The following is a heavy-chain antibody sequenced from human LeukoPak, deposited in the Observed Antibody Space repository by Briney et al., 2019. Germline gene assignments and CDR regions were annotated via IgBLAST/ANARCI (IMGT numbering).Heavy chain of an antibody. Sequence: GGSLRLSCSASGFTFSRNAMHWVRQAPGKGLEYVSTISSNGVSTFYADSVKGRFTISRDNSKNTLYPQMSSLRAEDTAVYYCVKAEWGYSGYDYSDQWGQGTLVTVSS. CDR1: GFTFSRNA. V-gene: IGHV3-64D*09. CDR2: ISSNGVST. J-gene: IGHJ4*02. D-gene: IGHD5-12*01. CDR3: VKAEWGYSGYDYSDQ.